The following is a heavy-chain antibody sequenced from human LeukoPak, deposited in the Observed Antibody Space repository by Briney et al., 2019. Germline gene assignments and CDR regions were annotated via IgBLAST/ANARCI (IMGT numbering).Heavy chain of an antibody. J-gene: IGHJ4*02. CDR3: AREWRYYYDSSGIDY. CDR1: VFTFSSYA. Sequence: GGSLRLSCAASVFTFSSYAMHWVRQASGKGLEGVAVISYDGSNKYYADSVKGRFTISRDNSKNTLYLQMNSLRAEDTAVYYCAREWRYYYDSSGIDYWGQGTLVTVSS. D-gene: IGHD3-22*01. V-gene: IGHV3-30-3*01. CDR2: ISYDGSNK.